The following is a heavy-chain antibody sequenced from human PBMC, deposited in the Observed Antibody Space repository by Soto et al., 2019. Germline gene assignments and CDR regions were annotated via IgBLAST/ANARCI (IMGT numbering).Heavy chain of an antibody. Sequence: ASVKVSCKASGYTFTSYYMHWVRQAPGQGLEWMGIINPSGGSTSYAQKFQGRVTMTRDTSTSTVYMEMSSLRSEDTAVYYCAREGVAAAGTHYGMDVWGQGTTVTVSS. CDR1: GYTFTSYY. CDR2: INPSGGST. CDR3: AREGVAAAGTHYGMDV. V-gene: IGHV1-46*03. D-gene: IGHD6-13*01. J-gene: IGHJ6*02.